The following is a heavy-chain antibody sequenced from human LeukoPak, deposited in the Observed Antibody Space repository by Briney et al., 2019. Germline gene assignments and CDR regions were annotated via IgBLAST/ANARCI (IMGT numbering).Heavy chain of an antibody. CDR2: INPNSGGT. J-gene: IGHJ3*02. D-gene: IGHD3-16*02. CDR3: ASLYYDYVWGSYRPPDAFDI. V-gene: IGHV1-2*02. Sequence: ASVKVSCKASGYTFTGNYMHWVRQDPGQGLEWMGWINPNSGGTNYAQKFQGRVTMTRDTSISTAYMELSRLRSDDTAVYYCASLYYDYVWGSYRPPDAFDIWGQGTMVTVSS. CDR1: GYTFTGNY.